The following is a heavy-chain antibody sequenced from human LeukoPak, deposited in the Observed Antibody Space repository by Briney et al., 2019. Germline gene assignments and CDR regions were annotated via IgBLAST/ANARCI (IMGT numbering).Heavy chain of an antibody. J-gene: IGHJ4*02. CDR3: ANIAVADFFDY. CDR2: INPNSGGT. CDR1: GYTFTGYY. Sequence: GASVKVSCKASGYTFTGYYMHWVRQAPGQGLEWMGWINPNSGGTNYAQEFQGRVTMTRDTSISTAYMELSRLRSGDTAVYYCANIAVADFFDYWGQGTLVTVSS. V-gene: IGHV1-2*02. D-gene: IGHD6-19*01.